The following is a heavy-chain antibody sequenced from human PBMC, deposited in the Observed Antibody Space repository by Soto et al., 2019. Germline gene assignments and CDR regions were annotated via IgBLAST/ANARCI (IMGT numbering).Heavy chain of an antibody. J-gene: IGHJ4*02. CDR2: IYSRGST. Sequence: SETLCRTCTVSGGSISSSIYYWGGIRQPPGKALEWTGSIYSRGSTYYNPSLKRRVTRSVDTSKNQFSLQLSSVTAADTAVYSCARTRRIQIWLLIDYWGQGTLVTVSS. CDR1: GGSISSSIYY. CDR3: ARTRRIQIWLLIDY. D-gene: IGHD5-18*01. V-gene: IGHV4-39*01.